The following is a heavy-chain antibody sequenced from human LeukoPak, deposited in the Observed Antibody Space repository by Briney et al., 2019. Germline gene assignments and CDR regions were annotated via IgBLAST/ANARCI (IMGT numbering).Heavy chain of an antibody. CDR3: ARDVVDYYDSSGYYYH. CDR2: IIPIFGTA. J-gene: IGHJ5*02. CDR1: GGTFSSYA. Sequence: GASVKASCKTSGGTFSSYAISWVRQAPGQGLEWMGGIIPIFGTANYAQKFQGRVTITADESTSIAYMELSSLRSEDTAVYYCARDVVDYYDSSGYYYHWGQGTLVTVSS. D-gene: IGHD3-22*01. V-gene: IGHV1-69*13.